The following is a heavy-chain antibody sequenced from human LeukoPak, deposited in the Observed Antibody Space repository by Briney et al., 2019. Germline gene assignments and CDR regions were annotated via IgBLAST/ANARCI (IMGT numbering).Heavy chain of an antibody. CDR2: ISSGDSYI. CDR3: ARMSDYFDF. Sequence: GGSLRLSCAASRFTFNTYSMNWVRQAPGKGLEWVSSISSGDSYIYYADSVKGRFTISRDNAKNSLYLQMNSLRAEGTAVYYCARMSDYFDFWGQGTLVTVSS. CDR1: RFTFNTYS. J-gene: IGHJ4*02. V-gene: IGHV3-21*01.